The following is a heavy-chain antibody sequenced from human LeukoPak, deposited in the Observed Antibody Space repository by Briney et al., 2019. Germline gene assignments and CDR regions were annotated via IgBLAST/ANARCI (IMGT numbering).Heavy chain of an antibody. CDR3: AKVPVEQQLVQTYYFDY. J-gene: IGHJ4*02. CDR1: GFTFSSYA. Sequence: PGGSLRLSCAASGFTFSSYAMSWVRRAPGKGLEWVSAISGSGGSTYYADSVKGRFTISRDNSKNTLYLQMNSLRAEDTAVYYCAKVPVEQQLVQTYYFDYWGQGTLVTVSS. CDR2: ISGSGGST. D-gene: IGHD6-13*01. V-gene: IGHV3-23*01.